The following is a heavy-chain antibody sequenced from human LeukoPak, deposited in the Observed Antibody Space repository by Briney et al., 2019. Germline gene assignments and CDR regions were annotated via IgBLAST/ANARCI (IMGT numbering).Heavy chain of an antibody. CDR3: AKDETPANRFKYYYGSGSFPLGY. Sequence: PGGSLRLSCAASGFTFDDYAMHWVRQAPGKGLEWVSGISWNSGSIVYADSVKGRFTISRDNAKNSLYLQMNSLRAEDTALYYCAKDETPANRFKYYYGSGSFPLGYWGQGTLVTVSS. CDR1: GFTFDDYA. CDR2: ISWNSGSI. D-gene: IGHD3-10*01. J-gene: IGHJ4*02. V-gene: IGHV3-9*01.